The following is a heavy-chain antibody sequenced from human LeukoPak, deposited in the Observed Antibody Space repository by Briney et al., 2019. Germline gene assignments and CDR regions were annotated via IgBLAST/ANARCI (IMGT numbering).Heavy chain of an antibody. CDR1: GGSISSYY. CDR2: IYYSGST. CDR3: ASGPYYDFWSGYYSRSYGMDV. Sequence: SETLSLTCTVSGGSISSYYWSWIRQTPGKGLEWIGYIYYSGSTNYNPSLKSRVTISVDTSKNQFSLKLSSVTAADTAVYYCASGPYYDFWSGYYSRSYGMDVWGQGTTVTVSS. J-gene: IGHJ6*02. V-gene: IGHV4-59*08. D-gene: IGHD3-3*01.